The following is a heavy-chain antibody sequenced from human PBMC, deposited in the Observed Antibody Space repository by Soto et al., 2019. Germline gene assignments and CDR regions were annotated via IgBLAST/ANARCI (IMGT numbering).Heavy chain of an antibody. D-gene: IGHD6-13*01. CDR2: IWYDGSNK. CDR1: GFTFSSYG. J-gene: IGHJ6*02. V-gene: IGHV3-33*01. CDR3: ARDVKRGMAASYYGMDV. Sequence: GGSLRLSCAASGFTFSSYGMHWVRQAPGKGLEWVAVIWYDGSNKYYADSVKGRFTISRDNSKNTLYLQMNSLRAEDTAVYYCARDVKRGMAASYYGMDVWGQGTTVTVSS.